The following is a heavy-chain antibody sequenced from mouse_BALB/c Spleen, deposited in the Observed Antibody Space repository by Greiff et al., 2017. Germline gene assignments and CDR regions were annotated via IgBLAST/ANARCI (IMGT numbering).Heavy chain of an antibody. D-gene: IGHD1-2*01. CDR1: GYTFTSYV. Sequence: VHVKQSGPELVKPGASVKMSCKASGYTFTSYVMHWVKQKPGQGLEWIGYINPYNDGTKYNEKFKGKATLTSDKSSSTAYMELSSLTSEDSAVYYCARGALLRLPHYYAMDYWGQGTSVTVSS. CDR2: INPYNDGT. J-gene: IGHJ4*01. CDR3: ARGALLRLPHYYAMDY. V-gene: IGHV1-14*01.